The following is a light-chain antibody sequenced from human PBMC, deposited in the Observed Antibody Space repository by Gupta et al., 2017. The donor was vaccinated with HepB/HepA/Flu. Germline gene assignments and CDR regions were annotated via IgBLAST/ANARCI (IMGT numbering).Light chain of an antibody. CDR1: SSDVGGFYY. V-gene: IGLV2-14*03. CDR2: DVR. CDR3: SSFTGTSTWV. Sequence: QSALTQPASVSGSPGQSITISCTGTSSDVGGFYYISWYQQHPGKAPKLIIYDVRKRPSGISNRFSGSKSGDTASLTISGLQAADEAHYFCSSFTGTSTWVFGGGTKLTVL. J-gene: IGLJ3*02.